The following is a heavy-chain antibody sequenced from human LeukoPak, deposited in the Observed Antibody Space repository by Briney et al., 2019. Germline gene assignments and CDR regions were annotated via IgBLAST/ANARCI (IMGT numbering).Heavy chain of an antibody. J-gene: IGHJ4*02. CDR2: IWYDGSNK. Sequence: GRSLRLSCAASGFTFSSYGMHWVRQAPGKGLEWVAVIWYDGSNKYYADSVKGRFTISRDNSKNTLYLQMNSLRAEDTAVYYCARDRDTAMATGYFDYWGQGTLVTVSS. V-gene: IGHV3-30*19. D-gene: IGHD5-18*01. CDR3: ARDRDTAMATGYFDY. CDR1: GFTFSSYG.